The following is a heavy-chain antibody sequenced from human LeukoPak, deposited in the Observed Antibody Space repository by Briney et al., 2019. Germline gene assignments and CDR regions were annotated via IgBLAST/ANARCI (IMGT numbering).Heavy chain of an antibody. J-gene: IGHJ4*02. CDR3: ARVKTPYYYDSSGYPPFFDY. V-gene: IGHV1-69*13. CDR2: IIPIFGTA. D-gene: IGHD3-22*01. Sequence: ASVKVSCKTSGGTFSSYAISWVRQAPGQGLEWMGGIIPIFGTANYAQKFQGRVTITADESTSTAYMELSSLRSEDTAVYYCARVKTPYYYDSSGYPPFFDYWGQGTLVTVSS. CDR1: GGTFSSYA.